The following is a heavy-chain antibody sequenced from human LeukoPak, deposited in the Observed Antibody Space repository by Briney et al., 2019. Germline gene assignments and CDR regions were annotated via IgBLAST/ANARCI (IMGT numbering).Heavy chain of an antibody. CDR1: GYSFTSYW. Sequence: GESLKISCKGSGYSFTSYWIGWVRQMPGKGLEWMGIIYPGDSDIRYSPSFQGQVTISADKSNSTAYLQWSSLKASDTAMYYCARLIMVRGASDYYYYYMDVWGKGTTVTVSS. J-gene: IGHJ6*03. CDR3: ARLIMVRGASDYYYYYMDV. V-gene: IGHV5-51*01. D-gene: IGHD3-10*01. CDR2: IYPGDSDI.